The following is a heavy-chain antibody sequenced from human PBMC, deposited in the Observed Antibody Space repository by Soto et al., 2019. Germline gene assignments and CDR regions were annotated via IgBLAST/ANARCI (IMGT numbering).Heavy chain of an antibody. D-gene: IGHD4-17*01. J-gene: IGHJ6*02. CDR2: IDPSDSYT. Sequence: EVQLVQSGAEVKKPGESLRISCKGSGYSFTSYWISWVRQMPGKGLEWMGRIDPSDSYTNYSPSFQGHVTISADKSISTAYLQWSSLKASDTAMYYCASSTVTDYYYYGMDVWGQGTTVTVSS. CDR1: GYSFTSYW. V-gene: IGHV5-10-1*03. CDR3: ASSTVTDYYYYGMDV.